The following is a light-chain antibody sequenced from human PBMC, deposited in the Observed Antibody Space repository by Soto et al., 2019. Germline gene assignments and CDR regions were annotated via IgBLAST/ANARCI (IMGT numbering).Light chain of an antibody. V-gene: IGKV3-15*01. J-gene: IGKJ1*01. CDR2: GAS. CDR3: QQYHIWPSWT. CDR1: QRVASN. Sequence: MVFTQYPGTLSFCPLARPTLSCRPPQRVASNLAWYQQKPGQAPRLLIYGASTRATGIPARFSGSGSGTDFTLTISSLQSEDFAVYFCQQYHIWPSWTFGQATTVDIK.